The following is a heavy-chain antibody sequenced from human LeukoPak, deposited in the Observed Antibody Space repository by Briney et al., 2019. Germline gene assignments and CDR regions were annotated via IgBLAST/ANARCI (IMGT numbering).Heavy chain of an antibody. CDR1: GFTFSSYW. V-gene: IGHV3-23*01. CDR2: ISGSGGST. D-gene: IGHD2/OR15-2a*01. Sequence: PGGSLRLSCAASGFTFSSYWMSWVRQAPGKGLEWVSAISGSGGSTYYADSVKGRFTISRDNSKNTLYLQMNSLRAEDTAVYYCAKGSFRYYYYYMDVWGKGTTVTVSS. CDR3: AKGSFRYYYYYMDV. J-gene: IGHJ6*03.